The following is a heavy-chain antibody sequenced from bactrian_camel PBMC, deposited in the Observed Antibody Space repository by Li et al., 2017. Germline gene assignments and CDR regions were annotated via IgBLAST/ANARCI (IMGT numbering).Heavy chain of an antibody. J-gene: IGHJ4*01. Sequence: HVQLVESGGGSVQAGGSLRLSCAVSGYTYTMAWFRQAPGTEREAVASADSESRTSYADSVKGRFTISKDNAENTLYLQMDNLKPEDTAMYYCAAGKDHTRYNCWTGSDGDNYWGRGTQVTVS. CDR2: ADSESRT. V-gene: IGHV3S63*01. CDR3: AAGKDHTRYNCWTGSDGDNY. CDR1: GYTYT. D-gene: IGHD1*01.